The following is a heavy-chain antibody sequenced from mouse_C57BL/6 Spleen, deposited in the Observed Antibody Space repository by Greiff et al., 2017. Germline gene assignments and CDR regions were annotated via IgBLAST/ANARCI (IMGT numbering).Heavy chain of an antibody. D-gene: IGHD3-3*01. CDR2: INPSNGGT. CDR1: GYSFTGYY. J-gene: IGHJ2*01. V-gene: IGHV1-42*01. Sequence: EVNLVESGPELVKPGASVTISCKASGYSFTGYYMNWVKQSPEKSLEWIGEINPSNGGTTYNQKFKAKATLTVDKSSSTAYMQLKSLTSEDSAVYYCARGGQLFDYWGQGTTLTVSS. CDR3: ARGGQLFDY.